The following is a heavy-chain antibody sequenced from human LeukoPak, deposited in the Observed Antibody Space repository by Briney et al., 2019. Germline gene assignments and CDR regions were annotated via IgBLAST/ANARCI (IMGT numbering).Heavy chain of an antibody. CDR3: ARSRSDRYFDY. V-gene: IGHV1-69*05. D-gene: IGHD2-15*01. CDR2: IITIFGTA. Sequence: SSVKVSCKASGGTFSSYAISWVRQAPGQGLEWMGGIITIFGTANYAQKFQGRYTNTTDESTSTAYMELSGLRSEDTAVYYGARSRSDRYFDYWGQGTLVTVSS. J-gene: IGHJ4*02. CDR1: GGTFSSYA.